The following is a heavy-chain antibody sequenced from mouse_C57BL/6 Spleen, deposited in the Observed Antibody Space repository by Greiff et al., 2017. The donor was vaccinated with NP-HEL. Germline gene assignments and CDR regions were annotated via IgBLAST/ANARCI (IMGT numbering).Heavy chain of an antibody. CDR1: GYSITSGYD. CDR2: ISYSGST. CDR3: ARDGELGRWFAY. J-gene: IGHJ3*01. V-gene: IGHV3-1*01. Sequence: EVQLVESGPGMVKPSQSLSLTCTVTGYSITSGYDWHWIRHFPGNKLEWMGYISYSGSTNYNPSLKSRISITHDTSKNHFFLKLNSVTTEDTATYYCARDGELGRWFAYWGQGTLVTVSA. D-gene: IGHD4-1*01.